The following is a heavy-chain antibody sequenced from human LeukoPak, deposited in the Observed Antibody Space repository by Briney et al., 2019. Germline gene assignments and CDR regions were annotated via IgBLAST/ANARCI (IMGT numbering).Heavy chain of an antibody. D-gene: IGHD3-22*01. J-gene: IGHJ6*03. CDR2: FRVHNGNT. CDR1: GYTFTSYG. CDR3: ARGPGGRSGYYPLEDYYYYYYMDV. V-gene: IGHV1-18*01. Sequence: GASVKVSCTASGYTFTSYGINWVRQAPGQGLGWMGWFRVHNGNTNYAQTLQGRVTMTTDTSTSTAYMELRSLRSDDTAVYYCARGPGGRSGYYPLEDYYYYYYMDVWGKGTTVTVSS.